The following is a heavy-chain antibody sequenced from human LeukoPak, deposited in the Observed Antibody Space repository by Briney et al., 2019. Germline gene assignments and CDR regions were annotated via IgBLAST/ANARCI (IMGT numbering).Heavy chain of an antibody. J-gene: IGHJ5*02. CDR1: GYTLTELS. D-gene: IGHD3-3*01. CDR2: FDPEDGET. V-gene: IGHV1-24*01. Sequence: ASVKVFCKVSGYTLTELSMHWVRQAPGKGLEWMGGFDPEDGETIYAQKFQGRVTMTEDTSTDTAYMELSSLRSEDTAVYYCATFTHRRDSGLQVTIFGPTGFDPWGQGTLVTVSS. CDR3: ATFTHRRDSGLQVTIFGPTGFDP.